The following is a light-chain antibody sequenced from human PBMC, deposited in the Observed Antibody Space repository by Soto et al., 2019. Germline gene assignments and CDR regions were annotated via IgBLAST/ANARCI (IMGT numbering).Light chain of an antibody. J-gene: IGLJ1*01. Sequence: QCVRKRPASGSRTAGGGGSISCYGSSSNIGSNYVYWYQQLPGTAPKLLIYRNNQRPSGVPDRFSGSKSGTSASLAISGLRSEDEADYYCAAWDDSLSGRGVFGTGTKVTVL. CDR3: AAWDDSLSGRGV. CDR1: SSNIGSNY. CDR2: RNN. V-gene: IGLV1-47*01.